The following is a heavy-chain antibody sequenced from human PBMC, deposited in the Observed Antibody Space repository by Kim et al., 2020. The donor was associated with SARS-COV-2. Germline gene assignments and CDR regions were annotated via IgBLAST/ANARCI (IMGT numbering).Heavy chain of an antibody. D-gene: IGHD2-8*02. CDR1: GFTFSSSV. V-gene: IGHV3-23*01. CDR2: ISGSGAST. J-gene: IGHJ4*02. CDR3: AKAWSFDY. Sequence: GGSLRLSCAASGFTFSSSVMNWVRQAPGYGLEWVSTISGSGASTFYADSVKGRFTISRDNSKNILYLQMNSLTAEDTAVYYCAKAWSFDYWGQGTLVTVSS.